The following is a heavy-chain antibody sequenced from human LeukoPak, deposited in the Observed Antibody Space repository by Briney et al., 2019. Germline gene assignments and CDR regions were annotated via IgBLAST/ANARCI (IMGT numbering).Heavy chain of an antibody. D-gene: IGHD3-22*01. CDR1: GFTFSSYA. CDR2: ISYDGSNK. V-gene: IGHV3-30-3*01. CDR3: ARDLYYYDSSGYFDY. Sequence: PGRSLRLSCAASGFTFSSYAMHWVRQAPGKGLEWVAVISYDGSNKYYADSVKGRFTISRDNSKNTLYLQMNSLRAEDTAVYYCARDLYYYDSSGYFDYWGQGTLVTVSS. J-gene: IGHJ4*02.